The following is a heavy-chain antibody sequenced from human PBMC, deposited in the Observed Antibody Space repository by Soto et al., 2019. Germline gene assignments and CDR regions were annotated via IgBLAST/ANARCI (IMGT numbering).Heavy chain of an antibody. CDR2: ISYDGSNK. J-gene: IGHJ5*02. V-gene: IGHV3-30-3*01. Sequence: QVQLVEAGGGVVQPGRSLRLSCAASGFTFSSYAMHWVRQAPGKGLEWVAVISYDGSNKYYADSVKGRFTISRDNSKNTLYLQMNSLRAEDTAVYYCARDYYDSSGYYWFDPWGQGTLVTVSS. CDR3: ARDYYDSSGYYWFDP. D-gene: IGHD3-22*01. CDR1: GFTFSSYA.